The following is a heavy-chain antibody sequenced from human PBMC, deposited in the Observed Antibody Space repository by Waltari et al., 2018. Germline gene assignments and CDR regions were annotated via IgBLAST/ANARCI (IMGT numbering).Heavy chain of an antibody. V-gene: IGHV1-18*01. J-gene: IGHJ4*02. Sequence: QVQLVQSGAEVKKPGASVKVSCKASGYTFTSYGISWVRQAPGHGLEWMGWISAYNGNTNYEQKLQCRVTMTTDTSTSTAYMGLRILRSDDTAVYYCARTQYDILTGYVFDYWGQGTLVTVSS. D-gene: IGHD3-9*01. CDR2: ISAYNGNT. CDR3: ARTQYDILTGYVFDY. CDR1: GYTFTSYG.